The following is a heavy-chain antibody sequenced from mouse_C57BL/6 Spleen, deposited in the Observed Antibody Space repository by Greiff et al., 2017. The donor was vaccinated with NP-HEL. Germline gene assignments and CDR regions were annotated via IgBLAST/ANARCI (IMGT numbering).Heavy chain of an antibody. CDR2: INPNNGGT. V-gene: IGHV1-26*01. J-gene: IGHJ3*01. Sequence: VQLKQSGPELVKPGASVKISCKASGYTFTDYYMNWVKQSHGKSLEWIGDINPNNGGTSYNQKFKGKATLTVDKSSSTAYMELRSLTSEDSAVYYCADSIYYDYEGGFAYWGQGTLVTVSA. CDR1: GYTFTDYY. CDR3: ADSIYYDYEGGFAY. D-gene: IGHD2-4*01.